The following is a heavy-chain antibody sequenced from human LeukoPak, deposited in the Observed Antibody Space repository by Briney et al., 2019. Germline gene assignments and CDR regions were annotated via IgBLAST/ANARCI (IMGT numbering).Heavy chain of an antibody. CDR2: VSHRGYP. D-gene: IGHD6-19*01. V-gene: IGHV4-39*01. J-gene: IGHJ5*02. CDR1: GDSIISRTHQ. CDR3: ARHGTSGWYVPVDP. Sequence: SSETLSLTCTVSGDSIISRTHQWAWIRQAPGKGLEWIGAVSHRGYPDYSPSLKSRVFISVDTARNQFSLNVTSVTASDTATYYCARHGTSGWYVPVDPWGRGILVAVSS.